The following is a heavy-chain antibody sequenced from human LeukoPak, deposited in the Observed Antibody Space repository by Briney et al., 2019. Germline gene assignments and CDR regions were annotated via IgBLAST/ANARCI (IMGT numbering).Heavy chain of an antibody. CDR3: AVVSAAINS. Sequence: GASVKVSCKASGYTITGYYMHWVRQAPGQGLEWMGWINPNSGGTNYAQKFQGRVTMTRDTSINTAYMEPSRLRSDDTAVFFCAVVSAAINSWGQGTLVTVSS. D-gene: IGHD2-2*02. CDR2: INPNSGGT. V-gene: IGHV1-2*02. J-gene: IGHJ4*02. CDR1: GYTITGYY.